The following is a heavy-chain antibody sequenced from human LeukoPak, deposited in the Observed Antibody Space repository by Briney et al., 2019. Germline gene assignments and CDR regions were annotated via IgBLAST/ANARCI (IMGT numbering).Heavy chain of an antibody. CDR3: AKDLITTSHDGMDV. CDR1: GFTYSSYA. D-gene: IGHD3-10*01. Sequence: GGSLRLSCAASGFTYSSYAMSWVRQAPGKGLEWVSAIGGSGGNTYYADSVKGRFTISRDNSKNTLYLQMSSLRADDTAVYYCAKDLITTSHDGMDVWGQGTTVTVSS. CDR2: IGGSGGNT. J-gene: IGHJ6*02. V-gene: IGHV3-23*01.